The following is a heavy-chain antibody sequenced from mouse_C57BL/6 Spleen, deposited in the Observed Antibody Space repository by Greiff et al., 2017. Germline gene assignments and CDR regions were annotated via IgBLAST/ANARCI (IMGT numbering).Heavy chain of an antibody. D-gene: IGHD1-1*01. V-gene: IGHV5-17*01. CDR3: AGDWDYGRSDWYCDD. CDR1: GFTFSDYG. CDR2: ISSGSSTI. Sequence: EVHVVESGGGLVKPGGSLKLSCAASGFTFSDYGMHWVRQAPEKGLEWVAYISSGSSTIYYADTVQGRFTISRDNAKNTLFLQLTSLRSEDTAMYYCAGDWDYGRSDWYCDDWGTGTTVTVSS. J-gene: IGHJ1*03.